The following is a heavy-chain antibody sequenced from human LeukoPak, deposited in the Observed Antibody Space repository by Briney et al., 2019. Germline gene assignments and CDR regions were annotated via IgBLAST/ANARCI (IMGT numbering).Heavy chain of an antibody. Sequence: ASVKVSCKASGGTFSSYAISWVRHAPGQGLEWMGGIIPIFGTANYAQKFQGRVTITTDESTSTAYMELSSLRSEDTAVYYCARVLTPESYYYMDVWGKGTTVTVSS. CDR3: ARVLTPESYYYMDV. D-gene: IGHD3-16*01. CDR1: GGTFSSYA. CDR2: IIPIFGTA. V-gene: IGHV1-69*05. J-gene: IGHJ6*03.